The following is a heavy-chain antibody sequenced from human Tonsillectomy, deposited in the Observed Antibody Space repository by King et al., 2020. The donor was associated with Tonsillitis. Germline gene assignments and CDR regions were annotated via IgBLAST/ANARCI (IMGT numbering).Heavy chain of an antibody. D-gene: IGHD6-19*01. Sequence: QLQESGPGLVKPSETLSLTCTVSGGSISSSFYSWGWVRQPPGKGLEWIGSIYYSGSTYHNPSLKSRVTISVDTSKNQFSLKLSSVTAADTAVYYCAGQGSGSGWSKYFDFWGQGTLVTVSS. CDR3: AGQGSGSGWSKYFDF. CDR2: IYYSGST. V-gene: IGHV4-39*01. J-gene: IGHJ4*02. CDR1: GGSISSSFYS.